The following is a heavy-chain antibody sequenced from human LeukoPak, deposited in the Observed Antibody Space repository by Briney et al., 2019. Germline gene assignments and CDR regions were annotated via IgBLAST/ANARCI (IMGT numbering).Heavy chain of an antibody. CDR1: GGSISSSSYY. J-gene: IGHJ4*02. V-gene: IGHV4-39*07. D-gene: IGHD3-10*01. CDR2: INHSGST. Sequence: SGTLSLTCTVSGGSISSSSYYWSWIRQPPGKGLEWIGEINHSGSTNYNPSLKSRVTISVDTSKNQFSLKLSSVTAADTAVYYCARSSAPNYYGSGSYYNVWGQGTLVTVSS. CDR3: ARSSAPNYYGSGSYYNV.